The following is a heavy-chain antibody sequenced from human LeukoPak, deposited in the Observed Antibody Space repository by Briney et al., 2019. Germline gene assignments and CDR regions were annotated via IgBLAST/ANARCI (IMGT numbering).Heavy chain of an antibody. CDR1: GFTFNSYW. CDR2: IKQDGSEK. CDR3: AQMYYYDSSGYYYFQH. D-gene: IGHD3-22*01. Sequence: PGGSLRLSCAASGFTFNSYWMSWVRQAPGKGLEWVANIKQDGSEKYYVDSVKGRFTISRDNAKNSLYLQMNSLRAEDTAVYYCAQMYYYDSSGYYYFQHWGQGTLVTVSS. J-gene: IGHJ1*01. V-gene: IGHV3-7*01.